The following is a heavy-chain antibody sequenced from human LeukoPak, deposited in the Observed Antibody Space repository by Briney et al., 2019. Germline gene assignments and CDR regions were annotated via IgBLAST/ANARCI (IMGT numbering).Heavy chain of an antibody. V-gene: IGHV3-30*03. D-gene: IGHD3-10*01. Sequence: PGGSLRLPCAASGNYWMHWVRQAPGKGLEWVAVISYDGSNKYYADSVKGRFTISRDNSKNTLYLQMNSLRAEDTAVYYCARDSLGDPTYYFDYWGQGTLVTVSS. CDR2: ISYDGSNK. CDR1: GNYW. CDR3: ARDSLGDPTYYFDY. J-gene: IGHJ4*02.